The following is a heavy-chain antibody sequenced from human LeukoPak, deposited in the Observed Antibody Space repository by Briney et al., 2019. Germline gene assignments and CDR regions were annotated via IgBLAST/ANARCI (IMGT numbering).Heavy chain of an antibody. D-gene: IGHD2-2*01. CDR3: GRSGFCNSVSCYGLDL. CDR1: GFTLSAYA. Sequence: GGSLRLSCEASGFTLSAYAMTWVRQAPGKGLEWVSYISSSGKTIYADSVKGRFTISRDNAKNSLFLQMNSLRAEDTAVYYCGRSGFCNSVSCYGLDLWGQGTLVTVSS. V-gene: IGHV3-48*03. CDR2: ISSSGKTI. J-gene: IGHJ4*02.